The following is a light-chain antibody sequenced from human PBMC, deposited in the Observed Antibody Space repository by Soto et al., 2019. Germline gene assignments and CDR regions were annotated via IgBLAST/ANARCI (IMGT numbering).Light chain of an antibody. CDR2: RAS. CDR1: QSIVYSDGQAY. V-gene: IGKV2-30*01. CDR3: MQGTRWPPT. J-gene: IGKJ1*01. Sequence: DVVMTQSPLSLPVTLGQPASISCRSSQSIVYSDGQAYLSWFQQRPGQSPRRLIYRASNRDSGVPDRFGGSGSGTDFTLQIDRVEAEDVGIYYCMQGTRWPPTFGRGTRVEIK.